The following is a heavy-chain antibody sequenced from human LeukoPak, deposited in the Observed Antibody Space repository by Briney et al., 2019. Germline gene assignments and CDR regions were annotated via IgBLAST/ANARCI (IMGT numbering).Heavy chain of an antibody. V-gene: IGHV3-48*04. Sequence: GGSLRLSCAASGFTFSSYSMNWIRQVPGKGLEWVSHINSGGNTQYYADSVRGRFTMSRDNPKNSLDLQMNSLRAEDTAVYYCARDIVNGPFVISLESWGQGALVTVSS. CDR1: GFTFSSYS. CDR2: INSGGNTQ. CDR3: ARDIVNGPFVISLES. D-gene: IGHD2-21*01. J-gene: IGHJ4*02.